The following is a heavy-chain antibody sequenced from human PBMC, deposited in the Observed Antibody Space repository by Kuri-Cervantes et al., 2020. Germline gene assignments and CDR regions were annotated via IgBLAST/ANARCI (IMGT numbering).Heavy chain of an antibody. Sequence: LSLTCAASGFTFSNAWMSWVRQAPGKGLEWVSGISWNSGSIGYADSVKGRFTISRDNAKNSLYLQMNSLRAEDTAVYYCARGGGYSYDLYNWFDPWGQGTLVTVSS. D-gene: IGHD5-18*01. CDR1: GFTFSNAW. CDR3: ARGGGYSYDLYNWFDP. CDR2: ISWNSGSI. V-gene: IGHV3-9*01. J-gene: IGHJ5*02.